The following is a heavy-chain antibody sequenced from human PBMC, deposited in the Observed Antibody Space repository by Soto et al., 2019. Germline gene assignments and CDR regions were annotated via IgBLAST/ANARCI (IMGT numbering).Heavy chain of an antibody. V-gene: IGHV3-33*08. D-gene: IGHD2-21*01. CDR2: IWYDGSNK. CDR1: GFTFSSYC. J-gene: IGHJ4*02. CDR3: ARDLLSREDCGGPFDY. Sequence: GGSLRLSCAASGFTFSSYCMHWVRQAPGKGLEWVAVIWYDGSNKYYADSVKGRFTISRDNSKNTLYLQMNSLRAEDTAVYYCARDLLSREDCGGPFDYWGQGTLVTVSS.